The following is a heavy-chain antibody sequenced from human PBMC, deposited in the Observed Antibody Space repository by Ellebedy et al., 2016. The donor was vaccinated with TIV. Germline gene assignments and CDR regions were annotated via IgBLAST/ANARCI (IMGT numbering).Heavy chain of an antibody. CDR3: AGDSGRPFYSGSHRPFDS. J-gene: IGHJ4*02. CDR2: VSGTGSLL. V-gene: IGHV3-21*01. D-gene: IGHD1-26*01. CDR1: GFTFHYYT. Sequence: PGGSLRLSCAASGFTFHYYTVNWVRQAPGKGLEWVSSVSGTGSLLYYADSVKGRFTVSRDNAENSLYLQMNSLRAEDTAVYYCAGDSGRPFYSGSHRPFDSWGQGTLVTVSS.